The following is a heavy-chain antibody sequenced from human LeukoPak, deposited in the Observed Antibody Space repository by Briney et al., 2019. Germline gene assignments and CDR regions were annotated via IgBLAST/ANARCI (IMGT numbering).Heavy chain of an antibody. CDR3: ARGRRVTFWSGYQPFDY. CDR1: GYTFTGYY. V-gene: IGHV1-2*02. J-gene: IGHJ4*02. Sequence: ASVKVSCKASGYTFTGYYMHWVRQAPGQGLEWMGWINPNSGGTNYAQKSQGRVTMTRDTSISTAYMELSRLRSDDTAVYYCARGRRVTFWSGYQPFDYWGQGTLVTVSS. D-gene: IGHD3-3*01. CDR2: INPNSGGT.